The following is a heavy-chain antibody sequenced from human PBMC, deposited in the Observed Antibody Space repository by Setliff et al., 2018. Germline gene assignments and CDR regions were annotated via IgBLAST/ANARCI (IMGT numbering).Heavy chain of an antibody. J-gene: IGHJ6*02. D-gene: IGHD6-13*01. V-gene: IGHV4-59*01. CDR3: VRDRAAYSYGLDV. CDR2: IYHNGNT. CDR1: GGSISPYF. Sequence: LSLTCTVSGGSISPYFWSWIRQPPGKGLEWIGYIYHNGNTNFNPSLKTRVTMSVDTSKNQFALNLRSVTAADAAVYYCVRDRAAYSYGLDVWGQGTTVTVSS.